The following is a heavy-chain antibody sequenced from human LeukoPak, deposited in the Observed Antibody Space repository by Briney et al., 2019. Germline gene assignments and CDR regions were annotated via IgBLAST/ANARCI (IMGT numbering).Heavy chain of an antibody. J-gene: IGHJ5*02. CDR2: IIPIFGTA. Sequence: GASVKVSCKASGGTFSSYAISWVRQAPGQGLEWMGGIIPIFGTANYAQKFQGRVTMTTDTSTSTAYMELRSLRSDDTAVYYCARDPPSGYDLRFDPWGQGTLVTVSS. D-gene: IGHD3-3*01. CDR3: ARDPPSGYDLRFDP. V-gene: IGHV1-69*05. CDR1: GGTFSSYA.